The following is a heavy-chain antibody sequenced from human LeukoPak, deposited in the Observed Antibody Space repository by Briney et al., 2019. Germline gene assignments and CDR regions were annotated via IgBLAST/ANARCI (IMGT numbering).Heavy chain of an antibody. CDR3: ARAYDMLTGYYTSFNF. CDR1: GYTFTGYY. Sequence: GASVKVSCKASGYTFTGYYMHWVRQAPGQGLEWIGWINPNSGGTNYAQKFQGRVTMTRDTSISTAYMELSRLRSDDTAVYYCARAYDMLTGYYTSFNFWGQGTLVTVSS. D-gene: IGHD3-9*01. V-gene: IGHV1-2*02. J-gene: IGHJ4*02. CDR2: INPNSGGT.